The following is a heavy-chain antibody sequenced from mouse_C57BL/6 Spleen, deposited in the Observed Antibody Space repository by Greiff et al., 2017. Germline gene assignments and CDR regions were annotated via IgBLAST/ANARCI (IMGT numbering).Heavy chain of an antibody. CDR2: IYPRSGNN. CDR3: AGSDHQNNFDY. J-gene: IGHJ2*01. Sequence: VQLQQSGAELARPGASVKLSCKASGSTFTSYGISWVKQRTGQGLEWIGDIYPRSGNNYYNEKFKGKATLTADTSSSTAYMELLSLPSEDAAVYFCAGSDHQNNFDYWGQGTTLTVSS. V-gene: IGHV1-81*01. D-gene: IGHD6-1*01. CDR1: GSTFTSYG.